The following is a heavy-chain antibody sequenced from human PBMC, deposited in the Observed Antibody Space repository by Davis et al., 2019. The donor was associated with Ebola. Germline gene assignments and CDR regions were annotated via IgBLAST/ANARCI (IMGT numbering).Heavy chain of an antibody. CDR3: ARMGEPPRNTLSFDY. V-gene: IGHV1-2*04. D-gene: IGHD3-16*01. J-gene: IGHJ4*02. CDR2: MNPNSGGT. Sequence: ASVKVSCKASGYTFTSYDINWVRQATGQGLEWMGWMNPNSGGTNYAQKFQGWVTMTRDTSISTAYMELSRLRSDDTAVYYCARMGEPPRNTLSFDYWGQGTLVTVSS. CDR1: GYTFTSYD.